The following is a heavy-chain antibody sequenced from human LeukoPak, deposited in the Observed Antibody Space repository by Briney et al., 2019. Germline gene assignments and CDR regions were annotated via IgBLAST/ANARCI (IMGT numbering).Heavy chain of an antibody. CDR3: ARGASNWNFDYYGMDV. Sequence: GGSLRLSCAASGFTVSSNYMSWVRQAPGKGLEWVSVIYNDGRTFYADSVKGRFTISRDNAKNSLYLQMNSLRAEDTAVYYCARGASNWNFDYYGMDVWGQGTTVTVSS. CDR2: IYNDGRT. CDR1: GFTVSSNY. J-gene: IGHJ6*02. D-gene: IGHD1-1*01. V-gene: IGHV3-66*01.